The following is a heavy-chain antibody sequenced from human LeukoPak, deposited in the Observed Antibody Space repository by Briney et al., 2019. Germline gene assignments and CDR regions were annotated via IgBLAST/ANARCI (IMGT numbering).Heavy chain of an antibody. Sequence: ASVKVSCKASGYTFSGYYMHWVRQAPGQGLEWMGWINPNSGGTNYAQKFQGRVTMTRDTSISTAYMELSRLRSDDTAVYYCANSHYTLYYFDYWGQGTLVTVSS. CDR2: INPNSGGT. D-gene: IGHD3-3*01. CDR1: GYTFSGYY. CDR3: ANSHYTLYYFDY. V-gene: IGHV1-2*02. J-gene: IGHJ4*02.